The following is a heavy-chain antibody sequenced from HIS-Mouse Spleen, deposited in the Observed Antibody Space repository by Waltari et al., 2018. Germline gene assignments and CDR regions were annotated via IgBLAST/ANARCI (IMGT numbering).Heavy chain of an antibody. D-gene: IGHD6-13*01. CDR1: GGSISRSSYS. CDR3: AREIPYSSSWYDWYFDL. J-gene: IGHJ2*01. Sequence: QLQLQESGPGLVKPSVTLSLTCTVSGGSISRSSYSWGWIRQPPGKGLEWSGSIYYSGSTYYNPSLKSRVTISVDTSKNQCSLKLSSVTAADTAVYYCAREIPYSSSWYDWYFDLWGRGTLVTVSS. V-gene: IGHV4-39*07. CDR2: IYYSGST.